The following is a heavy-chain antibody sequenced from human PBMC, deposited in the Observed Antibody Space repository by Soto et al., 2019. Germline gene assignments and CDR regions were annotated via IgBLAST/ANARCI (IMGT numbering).Heavy chain of an antibody. J-gene: IGHJ3*02. CDR2: IYYSGST. V-gene: IGHV4-61*01. CDR1: GGSVSSGSYY. Sequence: SETLSLTCTVSGGSVSSGSYYWSWIRQPPGKGLEWIGYIYYSGSTNYNPSLKSRVTISVDTSKNQFSLKLSSVTAADTAVYYCARDGRDGVVGATNAAFDIWGQGTMVTVSS. CDR3: ARDGRDGVVGATNAAFDI. D-gene: IGHD1-26*01.